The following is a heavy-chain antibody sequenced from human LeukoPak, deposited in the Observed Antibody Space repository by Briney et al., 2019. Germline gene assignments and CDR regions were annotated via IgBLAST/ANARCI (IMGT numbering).Heavy chain of an antibody. J-gene: IGHJ4*02. Sequence: GGSLRLSCAASGFTFDDYAMHWVRQAPGKGLEWVSLISGDGGSTYYADSVKGRFTISRDNSKDSLYLQMNSLRAEDTAVYYCARDRGDRLFDYWGQGILVTVSS. CDR1: GFTFDDYA. D-gene: IGHD4-17*01. CDR3: ARDRGDRLFDY. V-gene: IGHV3-43*02. CDR2: ISGDGGST.